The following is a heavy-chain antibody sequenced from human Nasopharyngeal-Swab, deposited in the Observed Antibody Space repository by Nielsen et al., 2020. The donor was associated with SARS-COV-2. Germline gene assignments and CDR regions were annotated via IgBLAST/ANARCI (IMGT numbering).Heavy chain of an antibody. V-gene: IGHV3-33*01. J-gene: IGHJ6*03. Sequence: GESPKISCAASGFTFSSYGMHWVRQAPGKGLEWVAVIWYDGSNKYYADSVKGRFTISRDNSKNTLYLQMNSLRAEDTAVYYCARDQGYMDVWGKGTTVTVSS. CDR3: ARDQGYMDV. CDR2: IWYDGSNK. CDR1: GFTFSSYG.